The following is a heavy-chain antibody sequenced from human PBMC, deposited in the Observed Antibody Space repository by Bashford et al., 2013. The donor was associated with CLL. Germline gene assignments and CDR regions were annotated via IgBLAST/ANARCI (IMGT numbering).Heavy chain of an antibody. CDR2: ISHSGST. V-gene: IGHV4-30-2*01. D-gene: IGHD2-15*01. CDR1: GGSISSGGYS. CDR3: AKAGGGAYCSGGSCYRPSDFFYGLEV. J-gene: IGHJ6*02. Sequence: SETLSLTCAVSGGSISSGGYSWNWIRLPPGKGLEWIGYISHSGSTYYNPSLKSRVTISLDRSKNQFSLKLSSMAAADTAVYYCAKAGGGAYCSGGSCYRPSDFFYGLEVWGQGTTVTVSS.